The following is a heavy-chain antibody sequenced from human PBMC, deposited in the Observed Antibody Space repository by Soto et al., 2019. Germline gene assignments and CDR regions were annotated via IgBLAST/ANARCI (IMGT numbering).Heavy chain of an antibody. V-gene: IGHV4-59*01. CDR3: ARAHSYGLFDY. Sequence: QVQLQESGPGLVKPSETLSLTCTVSGGSISSYYWSWIRQPPGKGLEWIGYIYYSGSTNYNPSLKSRVTISVDTSKNQFSLKLSSVTAADTAVYYCARAHSYGLFDYWGQGTLVTVSS. CDR2: IYYSGST. J-gene: IGHJ4*02. D-gene: IGHD5-18*01. CDR1: GGSISSYY.